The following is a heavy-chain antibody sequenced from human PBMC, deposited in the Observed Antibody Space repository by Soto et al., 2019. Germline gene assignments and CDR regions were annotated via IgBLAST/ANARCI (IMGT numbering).Heavy chain of an antibody. CDR3: GRVFAGNWNDDPSGGAFDI. Sequence: ASVKVSCKASGYTFTSYYMHWVRQAPEQGLEWMGRINPSGGSTNYAQKFQGRVTMTRDTSTSTAYMELSSLSSENTALYYCGRVFAGNWNDDPSGGAFDIWGQGTKVTVSS. D-gene: IGHD1-1*01. CDR2: INPSGGST. CDR1: GYTFTSYY. V-gene: IGHV1-46*03. J-gene: IGHJ3*02.